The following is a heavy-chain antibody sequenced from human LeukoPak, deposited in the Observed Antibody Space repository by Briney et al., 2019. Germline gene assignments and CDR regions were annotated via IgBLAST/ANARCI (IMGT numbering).Heavy chain of an antibody. V-gene: IGHV4-31*03. CDR2: ICYSGIT. CDR1: GGSINTASYY. D-gene: IGHD2-21*02. J-gene: IGHJ1*01. Sequence: PSETLSLTCTVSGGSINTASYYWTWIRQQPGKGLEWIGYICYSGITYYNPSLRSRISKSVDTSKNQFSLKMSSVTAADTAVYYCASRRDYCGGDCYTYEENQQKYFQHWGQGTLVTVSS. CDR3: ASRRDYCGGDCYTYEENQQKYFQH.